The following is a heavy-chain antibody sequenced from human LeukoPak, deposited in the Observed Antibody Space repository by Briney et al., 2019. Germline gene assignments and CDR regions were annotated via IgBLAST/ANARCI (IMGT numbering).Heavy chain of an antibody. V-gene: IGHV1-18*04. CDR2: ISAYNGNT. CDR3: ARGSPLGPFDI. D-gene: IGHD1-26*01. J-gene: IGHJ3*02. Sequence: ASVKVSCKASGYTFTSYYMHWVRQAPGQGLEWMGWISAYNGNTNYAQKLQGRVTMTTDTSTSTAYMKLRGLRSDDTAVYYCARGSPLGPFDIWGQGTMVTVSS. CDR1: GYTFTSYY.